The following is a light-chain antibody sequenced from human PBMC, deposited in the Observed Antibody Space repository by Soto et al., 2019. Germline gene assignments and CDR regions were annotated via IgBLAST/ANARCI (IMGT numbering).Light chain of an antibody. CDR2: FAS. CDR3: QQHGSGPST. Sequence: EIVLTQSPDTLSLSPGERATLSCRASQSVSSNNLAWYQHKPGQPPRLLIYFASRRATGIPDRFSGSGSGSEFTLTITRLEPEDFAVYYCQQHGSGPSTIGQGTKVEIK. J-gene: IGKJ1*01. V-gene: IGKV3-20*01. CDR1: QSVSSNN.